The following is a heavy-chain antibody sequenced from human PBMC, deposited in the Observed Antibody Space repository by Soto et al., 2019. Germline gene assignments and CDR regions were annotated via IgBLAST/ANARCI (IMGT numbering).Heavy chain of an antibody. D-gene: IGHD6-13*01. CDR2: IIPIFGTA. CDR3: ARGIAAAGGADY. CDR1: GGTFSSYA. V-gene: IGHV1-69*13. Sequence: SVKVSCKASGGTFSSYAISWVRQAPGQGLEWMGGIIPIFGTANYAQKFQGRVTITADESTSTAYMELSSLRSEDTAVYYCARGIAAAGGADYWGQGTLVTVSS. J-gene: IGHJ4*02.